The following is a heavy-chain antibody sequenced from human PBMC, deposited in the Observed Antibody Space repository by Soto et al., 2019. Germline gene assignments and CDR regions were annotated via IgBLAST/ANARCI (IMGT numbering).Heavy chain of an antibody. D-gene: IGHD2-21*01. CDR2: INNDGSGT. V-gene: IGHV3-74*01. CDR3: ARDVAPGYFDY. Sequence: EVQLVESGGGLVQPGGSLRLSCVASGFSFSSYRMHWVRQTPGKGLMWVSRINNDGSGTADADSVRGRFTISRDNAKNTLYLQLNSLRAEDTAVYYCARDVAPGYFDYWGQGTPVTVSS. CDR1: GFSFSSYR. J-gene: IGHJ4*02.